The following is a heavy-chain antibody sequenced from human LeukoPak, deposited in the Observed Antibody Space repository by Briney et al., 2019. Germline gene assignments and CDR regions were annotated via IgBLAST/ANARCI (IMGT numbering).Heavy chain of an antibody. Sequence: ASVKVSCKASGYTFTCYYMHWVRQAPGQGLEWMGWIYPNSGSINYAQKFQGRVTMTSDTSISTAYMELSRLRSDDTAVYYCARSLVGATTFDYGDQGTLVTVSS. CDR1: GYTFTCYY. J-gene: IGHJ4*02. CDR3: ARSLVGATTFDY. CDR2: IYPNSGSI. D-gene: IGHD1-26*01. V-gene: IGHV1-2*02.